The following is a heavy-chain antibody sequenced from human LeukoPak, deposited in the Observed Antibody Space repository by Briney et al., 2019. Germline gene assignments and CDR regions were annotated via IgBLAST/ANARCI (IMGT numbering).Heavy chain of an antibody. Sequence: PGGSLRLSCAASGFTFSSYSMNWVRQAPGKGREWVSSISSSSSDIYYADSVKGRFTISRDNAKNSLFLQMNSLRAENTAVYYCARDRGSGWFYAIDYWGQGTLVTVSS. V-gene: IGHV3-21*01. CDR1: GFTFSSYS. CDR2: ISSSSSDI. J-gene: IGHJ4*02. D-gene: IGHD6-19*01. CDR3: ARDRGSGWFYAIDY.